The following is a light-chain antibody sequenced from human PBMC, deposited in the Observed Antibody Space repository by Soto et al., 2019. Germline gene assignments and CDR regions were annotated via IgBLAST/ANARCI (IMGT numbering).Light chain of an antibody. CDR1: QDISRW. J-gene: IGKJ1*01. Sequence: DIQMTHSPATLSASVGDRVSITCRASQDISRWLAWYQQKPGKAPKVLIWDAFSLQRGVPSRFTGSGSGTEFTLTINGLKPDDFATYYCQQYNGYRTWTFGQGTKLDIK. V-gene: IGKV1-5*01. CDR2: DAF. CDR3: QQYNGYRTWT.